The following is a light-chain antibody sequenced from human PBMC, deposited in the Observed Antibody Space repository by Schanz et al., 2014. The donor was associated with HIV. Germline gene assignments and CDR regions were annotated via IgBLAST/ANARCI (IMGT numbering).Light chain of an antibody. V-gene: IGKV1-5*03. J-gene: IGKJ2*01. CDR2: QAS. CDR3: QQCVTYPYT. CDR1: QSIGSD. Sequence: DIQMTQSPSSLSASVGDRVTITCRASQSIGSDLNWYQQKPGRAPKLLIYQASILETGVPSRFSGSGSGTSFTLTITSLQPDDFATYYCQQCVTYPYTFGQGTKLDIK.